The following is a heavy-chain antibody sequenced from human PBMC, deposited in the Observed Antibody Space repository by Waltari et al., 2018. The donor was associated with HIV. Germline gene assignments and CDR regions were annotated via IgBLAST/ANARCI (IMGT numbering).Heavy chain of an antibody. D-gene: IGHD5-12*01. CDR1: GGPTSGYY. V-gene: IGHV4-59*01. J-gene: IGHJ4*02. CDR2: VHGSGST. Sequence: QVQLQESGPGLVKPSETLSLICSVSGGPTSGYYWTWIRQPPGKGLEWIGYVHGSGSTKYNPSLQSRVTISIDTSKNQVSLALNSVTAADTAVYFCARGDGYNPYFDYWGQGTLVTVSS. CDR3: ARGDGYNPYFDY.